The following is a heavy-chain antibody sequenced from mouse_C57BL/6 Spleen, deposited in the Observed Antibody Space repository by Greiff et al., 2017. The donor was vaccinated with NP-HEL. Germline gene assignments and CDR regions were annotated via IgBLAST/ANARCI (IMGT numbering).Heavy chain of an antibody. CDR2: IYPSDSET. Sequence: QVQLQQPGAELVRPGSSVQLSCKASGYTFTSYWMDWVKQRPGQGLEWIGNIYPSDSETHYNQQFKDKATLTVDKSASTAYMQLSSLTSEDSAVYYCARSHYSNYYFDYWGQGTTLTVSS. J-gene: IGHJ2*01. CDR1: GYTFTSYW. CDR3: ARSHYSNYYFDY. D-gene: IGHD2-5*01. V-gene: IGHV1-61*01.